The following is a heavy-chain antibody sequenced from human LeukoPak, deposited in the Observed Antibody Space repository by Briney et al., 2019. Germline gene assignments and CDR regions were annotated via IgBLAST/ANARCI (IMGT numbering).Heavy chain of an antibody. Sequence: GSSVKVSCKASGGTFSSYAISWVRQAPGQGLEWMGRIIPILGIANYAQKFQGRVTITADKSTSTAYMELSSLRSEDTAGYYCAADTAMVFDYWGQGTLVTVSS. V-gene: IGHV1-69*04. CDR1: GGTFSSYA. CDR2: IIPILGIA. D-gene: IGHD5-18*01. CDR3: AADTAMVFDY. J-gene: IGHJ4*02.